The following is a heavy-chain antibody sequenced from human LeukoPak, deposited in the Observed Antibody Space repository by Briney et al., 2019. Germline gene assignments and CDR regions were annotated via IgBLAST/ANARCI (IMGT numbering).Heavy chain of an antibody. J-gene: IGHJ4*02. Sequence: ASVKVSCKASGYTFTSYDINWVRQAAGQGLEWMGWMNPNRGNTGYAQKFQGRVTITRNTSISTAYMELSSLRSEDTAVYNCARGTATRLRVYYFDYWGQGTLVTVSS. CDR1: GYTFTSYD. D-gene: IGHD4-17*01. V-gene: IGHV1-8*01. CDR2: MNPNRGNT. CDR3: ARGTATRLRVYYFDY.